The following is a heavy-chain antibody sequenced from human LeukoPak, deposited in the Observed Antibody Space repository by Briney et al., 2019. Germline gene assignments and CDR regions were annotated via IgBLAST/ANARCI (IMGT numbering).Heavy chain of an antibody. Sequence: GGSLRLSCGASGFIFTTHWIHWVRRAPGKGLEWVSRIKPDGSDTNYADSVKGRFTISRDNAKNTVYLQMNSLRAEDTAVYYCARGKFGGYFIDYWGQGTLVTVSS. CDR3: ARGKFGGYFIDY. CDR1: GFIFTTHW. J-gene: IGHJ4*02. CDR2: IKPDGSDT. V-gene: IGHV3-74*01. D-gene: IGHD5-12*01.